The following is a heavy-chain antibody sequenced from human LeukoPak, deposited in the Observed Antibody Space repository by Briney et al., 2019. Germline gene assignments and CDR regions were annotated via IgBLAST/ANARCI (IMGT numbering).Heavy chain of an antibody. Sequence: GGSLRLSCAASGFTFSDHYMDWVRQAPGKGLEWVGRTRNKANSYTTEYAPSVKGRFTISRDDSKNSLYLQMNSLKTEDTAVYYCARGISKWTNWFDPWGQGTLVTVSS. D-gene: IGHD1-26*01. CDR2: TRNKANSYTT. CDR1: GFTFSDHY. V-gene: IGHV3-72*01. J-gene: IGHJ5*02. CDR3: ARGISKWTNWFDP.